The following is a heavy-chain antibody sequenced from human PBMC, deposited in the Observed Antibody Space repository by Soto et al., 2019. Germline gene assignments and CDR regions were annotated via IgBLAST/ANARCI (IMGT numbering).Heavy chain of an antibody. CDR1: GFTFSDYY. CDR3: ARVSQLVLNY. CDR2: ISSSSSYT. V-gene: IGHV3-11*06. D-gene: IGHD6-6*01. Sequence: GGSLRLSCAAPGFTFSDYYMSWIRQAPGKGLEWVSYISSSSSYTNYADSVKGRFTISRDNAKNSLYLQMNSLRAEDTAVYYCARVSQLVLNYWGQGTLVTVSS. J-gene: IGHJ4*02.